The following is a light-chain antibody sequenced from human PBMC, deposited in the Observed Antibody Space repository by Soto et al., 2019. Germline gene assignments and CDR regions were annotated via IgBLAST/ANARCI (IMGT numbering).Light chain of an antibody. V-gene: IGKV3-20*01. CDR2: GAS. CDR3: QQYVTSPLT. CDR1: QSVSSGY. J-gene: IGKJ4*01. Sequence: EIVLTQSPGTLSLSPGERATLSCRASQSVSSGYLAWYQQQPGQAPRLLIYGASSRATGIPDRFSGSGSGTDFTLTISGLEPEDVAVYYCQQYVTSPLTFGGGTKVEIK.